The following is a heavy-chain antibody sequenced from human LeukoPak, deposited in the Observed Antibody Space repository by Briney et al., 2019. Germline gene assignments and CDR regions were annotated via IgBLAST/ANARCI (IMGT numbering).Heavy chain of an antibody. V-gene: IGHV4-59*01. J-gene: IGHJ4*02. D-gene: IGHD6-19*01. CDR3: ARSRNSSGWYVVDY. CDR1: GGSFSGYY. CDR2: IYYSGST. Sequence: SETLSLTCAVYGGSFSGYYWSWIRQPPGKGLEWIGYIYYSGSTNYSPSLKSRVTISVDTSKNQFSLKLSSVTAADTAVYYCARSRNSSGWYVVDYWGQGTLVTVSS.